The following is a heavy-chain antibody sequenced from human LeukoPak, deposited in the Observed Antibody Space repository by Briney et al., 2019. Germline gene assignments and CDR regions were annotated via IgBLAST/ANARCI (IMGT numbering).Heavy chain of an antibody. CDR3: ARHVYSSSWIYYYYYMDV. CDR1: GGSMSSSSYY. CDR2: MYYSGST. V-gene: IGHV4-39*01. Sequence: SKTLSLTCTVSGGSMSSSSYYWGWIRQPPGKGLEWIGSMYYSGSTYYNPSLKSRVTISVDTSKNQFSLKLSSVTAADTAVYFCARHVYSSSWIYYYYYMDVWGKGTTVTVSS. D-gene: IGHD6-13*01. J-gene: IGHJ6*03.